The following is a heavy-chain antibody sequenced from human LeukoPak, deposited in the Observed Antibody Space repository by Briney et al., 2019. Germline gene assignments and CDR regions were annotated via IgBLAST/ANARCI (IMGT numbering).Heavy chain of an antibody. CDR2: TYYDSQWYR. D-gene: IGHD3-10*01. CDR3: ARNYYGSGSYYTLDS. Sequence: SQTLSLTCTISGDSVSSNKAAWNWIRQSPSRGLEWLGRTYYDSQWYRDYAVSVKSRMTVNPDTSKNRFSLHLNSVTPEDTAVYYCARNYYGSGSYYTLDSWGPGTLVTVFS. J-gene: IGHJ4*02. CDR1: GDSVSSNKAA. V-gene: IGHV6-1*01.